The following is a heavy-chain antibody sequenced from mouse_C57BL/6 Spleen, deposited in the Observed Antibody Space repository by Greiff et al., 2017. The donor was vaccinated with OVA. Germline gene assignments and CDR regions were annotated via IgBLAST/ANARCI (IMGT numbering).Heavy chain of an antibody. CDR3: AREGRQLRLLGYYDY. J-gene: IGHJ2*01. Sequence: VQLQQSGPELVKPGASVKISCKASGYAFSSSWMNWVKQRPGKGLEWIGRIYPGDGDTNYNGKFKGKATLTADKSSSTAYMQLSSLTSEDSAVYFCAREGRQLRLLGYYDYWGQGTTLTVSS. D-gene: IGHD3-2*02. CDR1: GYAFSSSW. V-gene: IGHV1-82*01. CDR2: IYPGDGDT.